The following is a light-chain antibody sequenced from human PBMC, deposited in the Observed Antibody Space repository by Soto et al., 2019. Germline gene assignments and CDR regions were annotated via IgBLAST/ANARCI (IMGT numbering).Light chain of an antibody. CDR3: AAWDDSLSGPLYV. J-gene: IGLJ1*01. V-gene: IGLV1-47*01. CDR1: SSNIGSNY. CDR2: KNN. Sequence: QSVLTQPPSASGTPGQRVTISCSGSSSNIGSNYVYWYQQLPGTAPKLLIYKNNQRPSGVPERFSGSKSGTSASLAISWLRSEDEADYYCAAWDDSLSGPLYVFGTGT.